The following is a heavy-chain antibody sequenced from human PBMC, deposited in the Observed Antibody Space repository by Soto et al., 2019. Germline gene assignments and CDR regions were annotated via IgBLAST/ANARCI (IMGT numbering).Heavy chain of an antibody. J-gene: IGHJ4*02. CDR1: GYTFTSYD. V-gene: IGHV1-8*01. Sequence: GASVKVSCKASGYTFTSYDINWVRQAPGQGLEWMGWMNPNSGNTGYAQKFQGRVTMTRNTSISTAYMELSSLRSEDTAVYYCARRLPEVYDILTGYYTEFDYWGQGTLVTVSS. CDR3: ARRLPEVYDILTGYYTEFDY. CDR2: MNPNSGNT. D-gene: IGHD3-9*01.